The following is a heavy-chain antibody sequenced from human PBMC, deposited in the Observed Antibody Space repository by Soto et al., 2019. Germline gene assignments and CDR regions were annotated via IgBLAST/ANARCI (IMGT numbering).Heavy chain of an antibody. Sequence: GASVKVSCKASGYTFTGCYMHWVRQAPGQGLEWMGWINPNSGGTNYAQKFQGRVTMTRDTSISTAYVELSRLRSDDTAVYYCARVGADFWSGYYEGWFDPWGQGTLVTVSS. J-gene: IGHJ5*02. V-gene: IGHV1-2*02. CDR2: INPNSGGT. CDR1: GYTFTGCY. D-gene: IGHD3-3*01. CDR3: ARVGADFWSGYYEGWFDP.